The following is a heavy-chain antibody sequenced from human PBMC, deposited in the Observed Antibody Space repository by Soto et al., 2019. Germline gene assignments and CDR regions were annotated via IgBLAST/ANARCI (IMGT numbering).Heavy chain of an antibody. Sequence: PGESLKISCAASGFMFSAYAMLWVRQAPGKGLEWVAAISYDGTNKYYADSIKGRFTISRDNSKNTLYLQMNSLRAEDTAVYYCAKGGVFGVVIIGYWGQGTLVTVSS. CDR2: ISYDGTNK. CDR3: AKGGVFGVVIIGY. J-gene: IGHJ4*02. V-gene: IGHV3-30*04. D-gene: IGHD3-3*01. CDR1: GFMFSAYA.